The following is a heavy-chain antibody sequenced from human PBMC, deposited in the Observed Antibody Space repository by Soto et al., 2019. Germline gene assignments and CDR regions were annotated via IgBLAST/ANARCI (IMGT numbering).Heavy chain of an antibody. CDR1: GGSMSSRDYY. CDR2: IYYSGST. V-gene: IGHV4-31*03. Sequence: QVQLQESGPGLVKASQTLSLTCIVSGGSMSSRDYYWSWIRQYPGKGLEWIGYIYYSGSTYYHSSLMSRVSISIDTSKKQFSLKLNSVTAADTAVYYCARERLDSGVGQGAMDVWGQGITVTVSS. CDR3: ARERLDSGVGQGAMDV. J-gene: IGHJ6*02. D-gene: IGHD2-8*01.